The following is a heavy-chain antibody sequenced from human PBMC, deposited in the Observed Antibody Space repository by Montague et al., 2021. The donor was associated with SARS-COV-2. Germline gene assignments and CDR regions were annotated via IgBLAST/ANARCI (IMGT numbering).Heavy chain of an antibody. Sequence: TLSLTCSVSGGSITSGGYYWTWIRQRPGGDLEWLGYLYYNGMTHYSPSFKSRASFSLDTSKNHFSLKLTSATATDSALYFCVSSLPGNQFQFDYWGQGALVTVSS. CDR1: GGSITSGGYY. CDR2: LYYNGMT. J-gene: IGHJ4*02. V-gene: IGHV4-31*03. CDR3: VSSLPGNQFQFDY. D-gene: IGHD1-14*01.